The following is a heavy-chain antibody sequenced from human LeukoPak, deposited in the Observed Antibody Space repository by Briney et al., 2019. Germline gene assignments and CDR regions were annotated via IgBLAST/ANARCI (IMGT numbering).Heavy chain of an antibody. CDR2: INTNTGNP. J-gene: IGHJ3*02. V-gene: IGHV7-4-1*02. CDR1: GYTFTSYH. CDR3: ARYQVVVTEEARDAFDI. Sequence: ASVKVSCKASGYTFTSYHMYWVRQAPGQGLEWMGWINTNTGNPTYAQGFTGRFVFSLDTSVSTAYLQISSLKAEDTAVYYCARYQVVVTEEARDAFDIWGQGTMVTVSS. D-gene: IGHD2-21*02.